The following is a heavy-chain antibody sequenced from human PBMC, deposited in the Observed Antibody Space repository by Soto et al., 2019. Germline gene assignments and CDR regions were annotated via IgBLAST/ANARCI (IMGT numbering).Heavy chain of an antibody. J-gene: IGHJ6*02. CDR3: ASTGGGYCSGSSCYKGHYYYGMDV. V-gene: IGHV3-33*01. CDR1: GFTFSSYG. D-gene: IGHD2-15*01. CDR2: IWYDGSNK. Sequence: QVQLVESGGGVVQPGRSLRLSCAASGFTFSSYGTHWVRQAPGKGLEWVAVIWYDGSNKYYADSVKGRFTISRDNSKNTLYLQMNSLRAEDTAVYYCASTGGGYCSGSSCYKGHYYYGMDVWGQGTTVTVSS.